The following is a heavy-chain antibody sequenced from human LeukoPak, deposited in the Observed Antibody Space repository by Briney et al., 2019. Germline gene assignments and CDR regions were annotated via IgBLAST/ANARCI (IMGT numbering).Heavy chain of an antibody. CDR3: ARDKNYYGMDV. V-gene: IGHV4-59*01. CDR2: IYYSGST. Sequence: PSETLSLTCTVSGGSISSYYWSWIRQPPGKGLEWIGYIYYSGSTNYSPSLKSRVTISVDTSKDQFSLKLSSVTAADTAVYYCARDKNYYGMDVWGQGTTVTVSS. J-gene: IGHJ6*02. CDR1: GGSISSYY.